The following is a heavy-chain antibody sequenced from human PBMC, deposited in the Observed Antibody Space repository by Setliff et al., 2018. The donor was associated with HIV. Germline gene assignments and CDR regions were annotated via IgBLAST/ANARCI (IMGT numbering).Heavy chain of an antibody. CDR1: GGSISNYY. Sequence: SETLSLTCTVSGGSISNYYWSWIRQPPGKGLEWIGEINHSGNTTYNPSLKSRVTMSVDTTKNQFSLKLNTVTAADTATYYCLLDVPLILRTSPPLWGQGTPVTAPQ. J-gene: IGHJ4*02. D-gene: IGHD1-7*01. CDR3: LLDVPLILRTSPPL. V-gene: IGHV4-34*01. CDR2: INHSGNT.